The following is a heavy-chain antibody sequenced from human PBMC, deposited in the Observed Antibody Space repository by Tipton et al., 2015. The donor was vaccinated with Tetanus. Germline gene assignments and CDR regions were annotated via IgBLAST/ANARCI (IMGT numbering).Heavy chain of an antibody. CDR3: AKGRIAAREFDPPPFDY. J-gene: IGHJ4*02. Sequence: QLVQSGGGVVQPGRSLRLSCAAPGFSFSSYGMHWVRQAPGKGLEWVAVISYDGSNKYYADSVKGRFTISRDNSKNTLYLQMNSLRAEDTAVYYCAKGRIAAREFDPPPFDYWGQGTLVTVSS. V-gene: IGHV3-30*18. D-gene: IGHD6-6*01. CDR1: GFSFSSYG. CDR2: ISYDGSNK.